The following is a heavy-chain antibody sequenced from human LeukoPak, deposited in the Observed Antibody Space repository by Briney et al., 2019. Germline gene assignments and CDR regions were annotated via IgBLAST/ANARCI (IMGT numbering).Heavy chain of an antibody. J-gene: IGHJ4*02. D-gene: IGHD6-19*01. CDR3: ARQGRSGYISGWDTYFDS. Sequence: PSETLSLTCTVSGDSISGFYWSWIRQPPGKGLEWIGSIYYTGSTSYNPSLKSRVTISVDTSKNQFSLKLSSVTAADTAVYYCARQGRSGYISGWDTYFDSWGQGTLVTVSS. CDR2: IYYTGST. CDR1: GDSISGFY. V-gene: IGHV4-59*08.